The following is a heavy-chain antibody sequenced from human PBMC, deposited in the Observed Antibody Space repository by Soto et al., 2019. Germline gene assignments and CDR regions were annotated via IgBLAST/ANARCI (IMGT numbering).Heavy chain of an antibody. CDR2: IIPIFGTA. CDR1: GGTFSSYA. D-gene: IGHD6-6*01. Sequence: SVKVSCKASGGTFSSYAISWVRQAPGQGLEWMGGIIPIFGTANYAQKFQGRVTIAADESTSTAYMELSSLRSEDTAVYYCARSYSSSSERSRPVYYYYYGMDVWGQGTTVTVSS. V-gene: IGHV1-69*13. CDR3: ARSYSSSSERSRPVYYYYYGMDV. J-gene: IGHJ6*02.